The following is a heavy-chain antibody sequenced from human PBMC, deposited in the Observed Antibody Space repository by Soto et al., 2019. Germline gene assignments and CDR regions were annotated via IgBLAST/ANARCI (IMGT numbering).Heavy chain of an antibody. CDR1: GGSISSYY. D-gene: IGHD3-3*01. CDR3: ARDHGYDFWSGYYTQDYFDY. V-gene: IGHV4-59*01. CDR2: IYYSRST. J-gene: IGHJ4*02. Sequence: PSETLSLTCTVSGGSISSYYWSWIRQPPGKGLEWIGYIYYSRSTNYNPSLKSRVTISVDTSKNQFSLKLSSVTAADTAVYYCARDHGYDFWSGYYTQDYFDYWGQGTLVTVPS.